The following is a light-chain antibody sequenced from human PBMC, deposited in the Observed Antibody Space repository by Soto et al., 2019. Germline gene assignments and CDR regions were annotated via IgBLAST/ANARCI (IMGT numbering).Light chain of an antibody. V-gene: IGKV3-20*01. Sequence: EIVLTQSPGTLSLSPGERTTLSCRASQSISSSYLAWYQQKPGQAPRLLAYGASSRATGIPDRFSGSGSGTDFSLTISRLEPEDFALYYCQQYSSTFWTLGQGTTVEIK. CDR3: QQYSSTFWT. CDR2: GAS. CDR1: QSISSSY. J-gene: IGKJ1*01.